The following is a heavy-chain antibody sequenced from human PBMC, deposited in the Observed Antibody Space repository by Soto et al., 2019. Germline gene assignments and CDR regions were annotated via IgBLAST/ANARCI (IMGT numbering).Heavy chain of an antibody. Sequence: QVQLQESGPGLVKPSETLSLTCSVSGGSISNHYGSWIRQPPGKGLEWIGYSYYNGDTNYNPSLKSRVTMSVDTSRNQISLKLTTVTAADTAVYYCTRANWYSEYWGQGTLVTVSS. CDR1: GGSISNHY. D-gene: IGHD7-27*01. V-gene: IGHV4-59*11. CDR2: SYYNGDT. J-gene: IGHJ4*02. CDR3: TRANWYSEY.